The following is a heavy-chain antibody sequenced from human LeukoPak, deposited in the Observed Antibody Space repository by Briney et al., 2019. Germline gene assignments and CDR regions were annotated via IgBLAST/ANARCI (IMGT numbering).Heavy chain of an antibody. V-gene: IGHV1-18*04. CDR1: GYTFTGYY. Sequence: GASVKVSCKASGYTFTGYYMHWVRQAPGQGLEWMGWISAYNGNTNYAQKLQGRVTMTTDTSTSTAYMELRSLRSDDTAVYYCARIDSYGGTGNYWGQGTLVTVSS. D-gene: IGHD4-17*01. CDR2: ISAYNGNT. CDR3: ARIDSYGGTGNY. J-gene: IGHJ4*02.